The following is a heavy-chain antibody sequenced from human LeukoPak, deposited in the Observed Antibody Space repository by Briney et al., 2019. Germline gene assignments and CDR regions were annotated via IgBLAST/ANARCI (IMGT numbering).Heavy chain of an antibody. V-gene: IGHV3-49*04. J-gene: IGHJ5*02. CDR1: GFTFGDYA. CDR2: IRSKAYGGTT. D-gene: IGHD1-26*01. Sequence: GGSLRLSCTASGFTFGDYAMSWVRQAPGKGLEWVGFIRSKAYGGTTEYAASVKGRFTISRDEYKSMGYLERNRLKTEDTAVYYCTRARGGSYFNWFDPWGQGTLVTVSS. CDR3: TRARGGSYFNWFDP.